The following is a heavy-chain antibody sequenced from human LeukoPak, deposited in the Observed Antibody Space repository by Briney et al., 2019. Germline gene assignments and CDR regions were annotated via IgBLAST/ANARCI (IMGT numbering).Heavy chain of an antibody. V-gene: IGHV1-18*04. Sequence: GASVKVSCKASGYTFTSYGISWVLQAPGQGLEGMGWISAYNGNTNYAQKLQGRVTMTTDTSTSTAYMELRSLRSDDTDVYYCARYSSGWYGYYFDYWGQGTLVPVSS. J-gene: IGHJ4*02. CDR2: ISAYNGNT. CDR1: GYTFTSYG. CDR3: ARYSSGWYGYYFDY. D-gene: IGHD6-19*01.